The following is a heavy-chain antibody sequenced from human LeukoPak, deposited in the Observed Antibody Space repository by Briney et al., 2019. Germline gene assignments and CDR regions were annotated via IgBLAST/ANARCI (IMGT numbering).Heavy chain of an antibody. Sequence: SETLSLTCSISGGSISSYYWNWIRQSPGKGLEWIGYIFYSGTTNYNPSLKSRVTISVDTSKNQFSLKLSSVTAADTAVYYCARGDAFDIWGQGTMVTVSS. J-gene: IGHJ3*02. CDR2: IFYSGTT. CDR1: GGSISSYY. CDR3: ARGDAFDI. V-gene: IGHV4-59*01.